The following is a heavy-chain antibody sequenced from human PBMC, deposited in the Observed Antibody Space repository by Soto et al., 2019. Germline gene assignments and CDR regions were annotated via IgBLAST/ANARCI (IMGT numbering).Heavy chain of an antibody. Sequence: QVQLVESGGGVVQPGRSLRLSCAASGFTFSSYGMYWVRQAPGKGLEWVAVISYDGTNKYYADSVRGRFTISRDHSKNTLFLQMNSLRVEDTAVYYCAKSTMDRAPYYGMDVW. D-gene: IGHD3-10*01. CDR3: AKSTMDRAPYYGMDV. V-gene: IGHV3-30*18. CDR1: GFTFSSYG. CDR2: ISYDGTNK. J-gene: IGHJ6*01.